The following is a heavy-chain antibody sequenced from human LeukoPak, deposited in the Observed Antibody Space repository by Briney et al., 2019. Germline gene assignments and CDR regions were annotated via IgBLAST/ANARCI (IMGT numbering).Heavy chain of an antibody. CDR1: GGSFSGYY. Sequence: SETLSLTCAVYGGSFSGYYWSWIRQPPGKGPEWIGEINHSGSTNYNPSLKSRVTISVNTSKNQFSLKLSSVTAADTAVYYCARVGRGGITMVRGVIGHLDYFDYWGQGTLVTVSS. D-gene: IGHD3-10*01. CDR2: INHSGST. V-gene: IGHV4-34*01. J-gene: IGHJ4*02. CDR3: ARVGRGGITMVRGVIGHLDYFDY.